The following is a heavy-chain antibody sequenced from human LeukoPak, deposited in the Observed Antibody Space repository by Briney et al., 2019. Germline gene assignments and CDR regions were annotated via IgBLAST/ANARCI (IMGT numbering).Heavy chain of an antibody. Sequence: GGSLTLSCAASGFTFSSYWMHWVRHAPGKGLVWVSRIKSDGSTTNYADSVKGRFIISRDNAKNTLYPQMNSLRAEDTAVYYCARGYIYGYDYWGQGTLVTVSS. CDR2: IKSDGSTT. V-gene: IGHV3-74*01. CDR3: ARGYIYGYDY. J-gene: IGHJ4*02. CDR1: GFTFSSYW. D-gene: IGHD5-18*01.